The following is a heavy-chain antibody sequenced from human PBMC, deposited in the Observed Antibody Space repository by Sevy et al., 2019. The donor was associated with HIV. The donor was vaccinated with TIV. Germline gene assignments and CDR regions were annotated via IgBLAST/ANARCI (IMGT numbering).Heavy chain of an antibody. CDR1: GFTFSTYA. Sequence: GGSLRLSCAASGFTFSTYAMHWVRQAPGKGLEWVAVISYDGSIKYSADSVKGRFTISRDNSKNTLYLQMNSLRPEDTAVYYCAGVRTYYYVSSGSDYGFYGMDVWAQGATVTVSS. CDR2: ISYDGSIK. J-gene: IGHJ6*02. CDR3: AGVRTYYYVSSGSDYGFYGMDV. V-gene: IGHV3-30*04. D-gene: IGHD3-22*01.